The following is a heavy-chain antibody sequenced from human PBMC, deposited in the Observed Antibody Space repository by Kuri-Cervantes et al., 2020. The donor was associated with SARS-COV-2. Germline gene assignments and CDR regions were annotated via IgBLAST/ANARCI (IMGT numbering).Heavy chain of an antibody. D-gene: IGHD3-10*01. J-gene: IGHJ4*02. V-gene: IGHV3-30*03. CDR3: AREGMVRGATFFDY. CDR1: GITFSSYG. CDR2: ISYDGSNK. Sequence: GESLKISCAASGITFSSYGMHWVRQAPGKGLEWVAFISYDGSNKYYVESVKGRFTISRDNSKNTLYLQMNSLRAEDTAVYYCAREGMVRGATFFDYWGQGTLVTVSS.